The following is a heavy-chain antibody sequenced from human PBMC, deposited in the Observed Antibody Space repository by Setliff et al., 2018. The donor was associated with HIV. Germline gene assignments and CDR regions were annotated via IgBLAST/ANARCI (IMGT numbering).Heavy chain of an antibody. CDR2: IHHSGST. V-gene: IGHV4-39*07. Sequence: SETLSLTCTVSGGSISSSGYYWPWIRQPPGKGLEWIGSIHHSGSTYYNPSLRSRVIISVDTSKNEFSLKVSSVTAADTAVYYCARVDRCSGGSCYFIDYWGQGTLVTVSS. CDR3: ARVDRCSGGSCYFIDY. CDR1: GGSISSSGYY. D-gene: IGHD2-15*01. J-gene: IGHJ4*02.